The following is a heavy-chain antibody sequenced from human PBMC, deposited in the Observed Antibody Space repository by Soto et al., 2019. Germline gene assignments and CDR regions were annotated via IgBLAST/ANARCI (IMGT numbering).Heavy chain of an antibody. J-gene: IGHJ3*02. CDR3: ARSITDSPLDAFDI. CDR2: ISANNGNT. V-gene: IGHV1-18*01. CDR1: GYTFTNYD. D-gene: IGHD3-10*01. Sequence: QVQLVQSGTEVKKPGASVKVSCKASGYTFTNYDINWVRQAPGQGLEWMGWISANNGNTNYAQKLQGRVTMTTDTSTNTAYMELRSLRSDDTAVYYCARSITDSPLDAFDIWGQGTMVTVSS.